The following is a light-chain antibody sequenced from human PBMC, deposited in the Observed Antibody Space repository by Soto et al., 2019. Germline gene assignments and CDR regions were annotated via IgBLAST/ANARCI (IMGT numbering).Light chain of an antibody. J-gene: IGKJ1*01. Sequence: IGMKTSPATLSVSPRSRATIHCGLSQSISSSYLAWYRQKPGQAPRLLIYGASTRATGIPDRFSGSGSGTEFTLTISSLQSEDFAVYYCQQYNKWPRTFGQGTKVDI. CDR2: GAS. CDR1: QSISSSY. CDR3: QQYNKWPRT. V-gene: IGKV3D-15*01.